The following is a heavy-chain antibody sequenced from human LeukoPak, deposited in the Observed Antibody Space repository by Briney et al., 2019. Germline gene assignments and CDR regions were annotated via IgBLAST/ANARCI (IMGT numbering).Heavy chain of an antibody. J-gene: IGHJ4*02. CDR2: ISYDGSNK. V-gene: IGHV3-30*04. CDR3: ASHYYGSGTYYWGYYFDY. Sequence: GGSLRLSCAASGFTFSSYAMHWVRQAPGKGLEWVAVISYDGSNKYYADSVKGRFTISRDNSKNTLYLQMNSLRAEDSAVYYCASHYYGSGTYYWGYYFDYWGQGTLVTVSS. CDR1: GFTFSSYA. D-gene: IGHD3-10*01.